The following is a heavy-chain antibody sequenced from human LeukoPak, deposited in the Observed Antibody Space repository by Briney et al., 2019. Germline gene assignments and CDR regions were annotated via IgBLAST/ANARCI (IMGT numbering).Heavy chain of an antibody. CDR2: IYHSGST. Sequence: SETLSLTCTVSGYSISSGYYWGWIRQPPGKGLEWIGTIYHSGSTYYNPSLKSRVTISVDTSKNQFSLKLTSVTAADTAVYYCARVRGYCSSTICSRYYFDYWGQGTLVTVSP. J-gene: IGHJ4*02. CDR3: ARVRGYCSSTICSRYYFDY. D-gene: IGHD2-2*01. V-gene: IGHV4-38-2*02. CDR1: GYSISSGYY.